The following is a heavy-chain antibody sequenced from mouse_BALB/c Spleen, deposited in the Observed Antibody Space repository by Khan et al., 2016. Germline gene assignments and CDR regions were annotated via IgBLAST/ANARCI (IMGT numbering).Heavy chain of an antibody. CDR1: GFDFSRYW. J-gene: IGHJ2*01. CDR3: ARLYYYGCSDY. CDR2: INPDSSTI. D-gene: IGHD1-1*01. Sequence: EVKLLESGGGLVQPGGSLKLSCAASGFDFSRYWMSWVRQAPGKGLEWIGEINPDSSTINYTPSLKDKFIISRDNAKNTLYLQMNKVRSEDKALYYCARLYYYGCSDYWGQGTTLTVSS. V-gene: IGHV4-1*02.